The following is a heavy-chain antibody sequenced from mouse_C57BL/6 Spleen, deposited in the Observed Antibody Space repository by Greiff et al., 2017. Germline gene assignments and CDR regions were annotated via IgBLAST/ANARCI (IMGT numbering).Heavy chain of an antibody. J-gene: IGHJ4*01. CDR2: FHPYNDDT. Sequence: QVQLQQSGAELVKPGASVKMSCKASGYTFTTYPIEWMKQNHGKSLEWIGNFHPYNDDTKYNEKFKGKATLTVEKSSRTVYLELSRLTSDDSAVYYCARGTYDYDVHYAMDYWGQGTSVTVSS. V-gene: IGHV1-47*01. CDR1: GYTFTTYP. CDR3: ARGTYDYDVHYAMDY. D-gene: IGHD2-4*01.